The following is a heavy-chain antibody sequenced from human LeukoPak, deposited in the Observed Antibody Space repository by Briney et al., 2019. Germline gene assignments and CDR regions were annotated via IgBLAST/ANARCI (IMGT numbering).Heavy chain of an antibody. CDR3: AKPAGGRNYGDYLHAFDI. V-gene: IGHV3-23*01. J-gene: IGHJ3*02. Sequence: PGGSLRLSCAASGFTFSSYAMSWVRQAPGKGLEWVSAISGSGGSTYYADSVKGRFTISRDNSKNTLYLQMSSLRAEDTAVYYCAKPAGGRNYGDYLHAFDIWGQGTMVTVSS. CDR2: ISGSGGST. D-gene: IGHD4-17*01. CDR1: GFTFSSYA.